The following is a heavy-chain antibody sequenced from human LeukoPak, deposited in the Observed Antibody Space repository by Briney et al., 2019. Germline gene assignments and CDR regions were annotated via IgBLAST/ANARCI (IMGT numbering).Heavy chain of an antibody. CDR2: ISYDGSNK. CDR3: AKASSASGYSYGRDYFDY. D-gene: IGHD5-18*01. Sequence: GGSLRLSCAASGFTFSSYGMHWVRQAPGKGLEWVAVISYDGSNKYYADPVKGRFTISRDNSKNTLYLQMNSLRAEDTAVYYCAKASSASGYSYGRDYFDYWGQGTLVTVSS. V-gene: IGHV3-30*18. CDR1: GFTFSSYG. J-gene: IGHJ4*02.